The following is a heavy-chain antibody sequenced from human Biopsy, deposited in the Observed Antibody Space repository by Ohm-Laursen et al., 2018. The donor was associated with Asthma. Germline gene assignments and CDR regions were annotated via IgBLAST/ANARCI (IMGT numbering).Heavy chain of an antibody. CDR1: GDSLGSFINYA. CDR3: AIENSHYYGTGRLAKDWFAP. D-gene: IGHD3-10*01. Sequence: GASVKVSCKASGDSLGSFINYAISWVRQAPRQGLEWMGGLIPVLGTADYAPMFEGRVTITADESTSTAYLELTSLRFEDTAVYYCAIENSHYYGTGRLAKDWFAPWGQGTLVTVSS. CDR2: LIPVLGTA. J-gene: IGHJ5*02. V-gene: IGHV1-69*13.